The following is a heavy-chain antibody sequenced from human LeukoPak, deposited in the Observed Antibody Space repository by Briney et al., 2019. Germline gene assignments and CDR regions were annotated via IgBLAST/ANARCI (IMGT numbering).Heavy chain of an antibody. J-gene: IGHJ4*02. Sequence: GASVKVSCKVSGYTLTELSIHWVRQAPGKGLEWMGGFDPEDGETIYAQKFQGRVTMTEDTSTDTAYMELSSLRSEDTAVYYCALSGYSYGGFDYWGQGTLVTVSS. V-gene: IGHV1-24*01. CDR2: FDPEDGET. CDR3: ALSGYSYGGFDY. CDR1: GYTLTELS. D-gene: IGHD5-18*01.